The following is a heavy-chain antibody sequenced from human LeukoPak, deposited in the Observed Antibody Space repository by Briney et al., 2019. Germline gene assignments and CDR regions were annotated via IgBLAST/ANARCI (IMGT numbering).Heavy chain of an antibody. J-gene: IGHJ3*02. CDR2: INHSGST. D-gene: IGHD2-2*01. CDR3: ARHGNIVVIPDASKAFDI. Sequence: PSETLSLTCAVYGGSFSGYYWSWIRQPPGKGLEWIGEINHSGSTNYNPSLKSRVTISVDTSKNQFSLKLSSVTAADTAVYFCARHGNIVVIPDASKAFDIWGQGTMVTVSS. CDR1: GGSFSGYY. V-gene: IGHV4-34*01.